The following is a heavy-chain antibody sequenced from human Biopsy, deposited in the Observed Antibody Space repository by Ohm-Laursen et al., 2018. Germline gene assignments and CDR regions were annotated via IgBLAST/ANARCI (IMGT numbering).Heavy chain of an antibody. CDR2: MNPDSGNT. D-gene: IGHD3-10*01. V-gene: IGHV1-8*01. Sequence: ASVKVSCKTSGYTFTSYEINWVRQATGEGLEWMGWMNPDSGNTGYAQNFQGRVTMTRNTSISTAYMELSSLRSEDTAVYFCARADPPLFYYGSGSSNWFDPWGQGTLVTVSS. J-gene: IGHJ5*02. CDR3: ARADPPLFYYGSGSSNWFDP. CDR1: GYTFTSYE.